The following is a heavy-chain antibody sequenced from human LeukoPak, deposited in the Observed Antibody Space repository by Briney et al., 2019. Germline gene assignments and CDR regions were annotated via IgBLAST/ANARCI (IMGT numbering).Heavy chain of an antibody. Sequence: SETLSLTCTVSGGSISSGDYYWSWIRQPPGKGLEWIGYIYYSGSTYYNPSLKSRVTISVDTSKNQFSLKLSSVTAADTAVYYCARGLDSSGHSLQHWGQGTLVTVSS. CDR2: IYYSGST. V-gene: IGHV4-30-4*01. J-gene: IGHJ1*01. CDR3: ARGLDSSGHSLQH. CDR1: GGSISSGDYY. D-gene: IGHD3-22*01.